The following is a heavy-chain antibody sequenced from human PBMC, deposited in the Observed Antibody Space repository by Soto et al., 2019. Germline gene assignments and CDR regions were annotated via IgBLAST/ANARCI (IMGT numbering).Heavy chain of an antibody. CDR1: GYTFTSYG. J-gene: IGHJ3*02. CDR3: ARVDIPYNRYFDWLFSTDAFDI. V-gene: IGHV1-18*01. CDR2: ISAYNGNT. D-gene: IGHD3-9*01. Sequence: ASVKVSCKASGYTFTSYGISWVRQAPGQGLEWMGWISAYNGNTNYAQKLQGRVTMTTDTSTSTAYMELRSLRSDDTAVYYCARVDIPYNRYFDWLFSTDAFDIWGQGTMVTVSS.